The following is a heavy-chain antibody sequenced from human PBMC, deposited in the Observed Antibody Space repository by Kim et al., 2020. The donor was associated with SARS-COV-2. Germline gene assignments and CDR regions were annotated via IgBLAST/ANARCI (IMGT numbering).Heavy chain of an antibody. CDR2: IYYSGST. D-gene: IGHD3-16*01. CDR3: ARLKYGGYFDY. Sequence: SETLSLTCTVSGGSISSSSYYWGWIRQPPGKGLEWIGSIYYSGSTYYNPSLKSRVTISVNTSKNQFSRKLSSVTAADTAVYYCARLKYGGYFDYWGQGTLVTVSP. CDR1: GGSISSSSYY. J-gene: IGHJ4*02. V-gene: IGHV4-39*01.